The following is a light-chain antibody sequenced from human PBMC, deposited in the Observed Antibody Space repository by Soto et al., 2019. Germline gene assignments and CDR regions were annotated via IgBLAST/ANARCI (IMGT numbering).Light chain of an antibody. CDR2: GAS. CDR1: QSVSID. V-gene: IGKV3-15*01. Sequence: EIVMTQSPATVPVSPGERVTLSCRASQSVSIDLAWYQQKPGQAPRLLIYGASTRATDIPATFTGSGSGTEFTLTISSLQSEDIAVYYCQQYDSSPRTFGQGTKVEIK. CDR3: QQYDSSPRT. J-gene: IGKJ1*01.